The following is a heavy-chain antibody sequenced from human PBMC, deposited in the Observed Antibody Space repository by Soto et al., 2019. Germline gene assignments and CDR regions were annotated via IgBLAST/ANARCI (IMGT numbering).Heavy chain of an antibody. V-gene: IGHV4-34*01. CDR1: GGSFSAYY. CDR2: INHSGST. Sequence: SETLSLTCAVYGGSFSAYYWSWIRQPPGKGLEWIGEINHSGSTNYNPSLKSRVTISVDTSRNQFSLKLSSGTAADTAVYYCARXNYDSSGYYHYYYGMDVWGQGTTVTVSS. J-gene: IGHJ6*02. D-gene: IGHD3-22*01. CDR3: ARXNYDSSGYYHYYYGMDV.